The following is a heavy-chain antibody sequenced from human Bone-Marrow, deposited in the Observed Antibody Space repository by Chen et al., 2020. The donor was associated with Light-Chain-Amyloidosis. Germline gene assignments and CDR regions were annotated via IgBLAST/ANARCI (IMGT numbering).Heavy chain of an antibody. D-gene: IGHD1-1*01. CDR3: ARDGATRMGKYYFDY. CDR2: ISYDGTKK. Sequence: QVQLVESGGGVVQPGRSLRLSCAASGFTFTNYAIHWVRQAPGKGLEWVSVISYDGTKKYFTDSVKGRFTISRDNSENTVYLQMNSLRPDDTAVYYCARDGATRMGKYYFDYWGQGTLVTVSS. J-gene: IGHJ4*02. CDR1: GFTFTNYA. V-gene: IGHV3-30*04.